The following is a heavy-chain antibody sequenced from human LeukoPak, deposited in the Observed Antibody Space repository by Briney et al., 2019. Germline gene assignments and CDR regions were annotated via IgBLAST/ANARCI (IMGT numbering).Heavy chain of an antibody. J-gene: IGHJ4*02. D-gene: IGHD3-16*01. CDR3: AKEGIRGEIDY. CDR1: GFTFSSCA. Sequence: GSLRLSCAASGFTFSSCAMSWVRQAPGKGLEWVSVISGSGSAYHTDSVRGRFTISRDNSKNTLYLQMNSLRADDTAVYYCAKEGIRGEIDYRGQGTLVTVSS. CDR2: ISGSGSA. V-gene: IGHV3-23*01.